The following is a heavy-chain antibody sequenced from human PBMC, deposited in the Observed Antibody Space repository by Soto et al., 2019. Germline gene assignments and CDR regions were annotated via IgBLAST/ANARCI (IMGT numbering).Heavy chain of an antibody. Sequence: SETQSLTCPVSGDSVKSGNYYWSWMRQPPGKGLEWIGHIYYSGNTNYSPSLKSRITISLDTTNNQFSLNLNSVTAADTAVYYCARVPVDTYMIYWSDPWGQGTLVTVSS. CDR1: GDSVKSGNYY. J-gene: IGHJ5*01. CDR3: ARVPVDTYMIYWSDP. CDR2: IYYSGNT. V-gene: IGHV4-61*01. D-gene: IGHD3-16*01.